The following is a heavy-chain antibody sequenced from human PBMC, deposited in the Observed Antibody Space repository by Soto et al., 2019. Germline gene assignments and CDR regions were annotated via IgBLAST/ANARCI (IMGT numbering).Heavy chain of an antibody. J-gene: IGHJ5*01. Sequence: SETLSLTCTVSGGSISSSSYYWGWIRHPPGKGLEWIGSIYYSGSTYSNPSLKSRVTISVDTSKNQFSLKLSSVTAADTAVYYCARRDYSSPNWFDPWGRGTLVTVSS. CDR3: ARRDYSSPNWFDP. V-gene: IGHV4-39*01. CDR1: GGSISSSSYY. CDR2: IYYSGST. D-gene: IGHD6-13*01.